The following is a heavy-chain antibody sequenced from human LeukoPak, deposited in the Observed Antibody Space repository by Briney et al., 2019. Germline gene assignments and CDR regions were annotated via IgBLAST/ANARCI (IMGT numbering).Heavy chain of an antibody. J-gene: IGHJ4*02. V-gene: IGHV4-39*01. Sequence: SETLSLTCTVSGGSISSTYDHWDWIRQPPGKGLEWLGSIRYSGTTYYNPSLKGRVTIFVDTSNNQFSMRLRSVTAADTAVYYCARRLHYFDYWGQGSLVTVSS. CDR3: ARRLHYFDY. D-gene: IGHD2-21*02. CDR2: IRYSGTT. CDR1: GGSISSTYDH.